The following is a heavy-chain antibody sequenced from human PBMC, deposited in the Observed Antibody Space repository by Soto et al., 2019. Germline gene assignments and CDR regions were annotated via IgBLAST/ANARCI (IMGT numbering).Heavy chain of an antibody. CDR1: GFTFRNHA. Sequence: PGGSLRLSCAPSGFTFRNHAMHWVRQAPDKGLECLAVIAYDGSNAFYRDSVKGRFTISRDNSKNTLYLQMNSLRAEDTAVYYCAKDTQDYFDYWGQGTLVTVSS. CDR3: AKDTQDYFDY. CDR2: IAYDGSNA. J-gene: IGHJ4*02. V-gene: IGHV3-30-3*01.